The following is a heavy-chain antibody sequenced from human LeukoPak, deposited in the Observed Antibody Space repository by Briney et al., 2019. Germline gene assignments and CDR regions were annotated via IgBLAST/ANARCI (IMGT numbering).Heavy chain of an antibody. D-gene: IGHD3-22*01. Sequence: KPSETLSLTCTVSGGSISSGGYYWSWIRQHPGKGLEWIGYIYYSGSTYYNPSLKSRVTISVDTSKNQFSLKLSSVTAADTAVYYCAREAAFGDSSGLYYFDYWGQGTLVTVSS. J-gene: IGHJ4*02. CDR3: AREAAFGDSSGLYYFDY. V-gene: IGHV4-31*03. CDR2: IYYSGST. CDR1: GGSISSGGYY.